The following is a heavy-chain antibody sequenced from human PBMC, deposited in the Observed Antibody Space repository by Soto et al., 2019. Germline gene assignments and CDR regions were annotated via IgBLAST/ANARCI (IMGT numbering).Heavy chain of an antibody. CDR2: ISYDGSNK. D-gene: IGHD1-26*01. CDR3: ARGRAGATNYGVDD. CDR1: GFTLSSYA. J-gene: IGHJ6*02. Sequence: GGSRRLSCAASGFTLSSYAMHWVRQAPGKGLEWVAVISYDGSNKYYADSVKGRFTISRDNSKNTLYLQMNSLRAEDTAVYYCARGRAGATNYGVDDLGPGTMVAVFS. V-gene: IGHV3-30-3*01.